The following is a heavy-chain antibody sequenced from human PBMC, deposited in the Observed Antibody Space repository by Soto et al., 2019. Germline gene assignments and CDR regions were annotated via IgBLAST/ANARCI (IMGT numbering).Heavy chain of an antibody. J-gene: IGHJ6*02. D-gene: IGHD3-22*01. V-gene: IGHV2-26*01. CDR1: GFSLSDARMG. CDR3: ARTGYYYDSSGSSGSPYYYGMDV. CDR2: IFSNDEK. Sequence: GSGPTLVNPTETLTLTCTVSGFSLSDARMGVSWIRQPPGKALEWLAHIFSNDEKSYSTSLNSRLTISKDTSKSQVVLTMTNMDPVDTATYYCARTGYYYDSSGSSGSPYYYGMDVWGQGTTVTVSS.